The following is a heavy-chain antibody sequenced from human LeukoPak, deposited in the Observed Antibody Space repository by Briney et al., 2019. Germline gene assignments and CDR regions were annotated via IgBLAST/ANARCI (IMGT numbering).Heavy chain of an antibody. V-gene: IGHV4-39*01. J-gene: IGHJ2*01. CDR1: GGSISSSSYY. CDR2: IYYSGST. D-gene: IGHD6-13*01. CDR3: AFDTPIAAAGTGRYFDL. Sequence: SETLSLTCTVSGGSISSSSYYWGWIRQPPGKGLEWIGIIYYSGSTYYNPSLKSRVTISVDTSKNQFSLKLSSVTAADTAVYYCAFDTPIAAAGTGRYFDLWGRGTLVTVSS.